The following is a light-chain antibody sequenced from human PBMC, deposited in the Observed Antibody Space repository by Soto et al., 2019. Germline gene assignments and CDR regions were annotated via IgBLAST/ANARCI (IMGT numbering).Light chain of an antibody. CDR3: QSYDSSLGGLV. CDR1: SSNIGAGYD. CDR2: VNS. V-gene: IGLV1-40*01. Sequence: QSVLTQPPSVSGAPGQRVTISCTGSSSNIGAGYDVHWYQQLPGTAPKLLIYVNSNRPSGVPDRFAGSKSGTSASLAITELQAEDEADYYCQSYDSSLGGLVFGGGTKLTVL. J-gene: IGLJ2*01.